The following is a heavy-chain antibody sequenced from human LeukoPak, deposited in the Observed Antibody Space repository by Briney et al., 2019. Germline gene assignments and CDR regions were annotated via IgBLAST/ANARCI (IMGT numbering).Heavy chain of an antibody. J-gene: IGHJ4*02. CDR1: GFTFSSYE. Sequence: GGTLRLSCAASGFTFSSYEMNWVRQAPGKELEWVSYISSSGSTIYYADSVKGRFTISRDNSKNTLYLQMNSLRAEDTAVYYCARDIIVGARTSLFDYWGQGTLVTVSS. V-gene: IGHV3-48*03. CDR3: ARDIIVGARTSLFDY. CDR2: ISSSGSTI. D-gene: IGHD1-26*01.